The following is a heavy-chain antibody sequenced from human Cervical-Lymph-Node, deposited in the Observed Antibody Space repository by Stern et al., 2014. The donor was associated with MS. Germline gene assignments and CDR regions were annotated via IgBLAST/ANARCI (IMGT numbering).Heavy chain of an antibody. CDR1: GYTFTSYD. Sequence: VQLEESGAEVKKPGASVKVSCKASGYTFTSYDINWVRQATGQGLEWMGWMNPNSGNTGYAQKFQGRVTMTRNTSISTAYMELSSLRSEDTAVYYCARGCGSEYSSGWCYYYYGMDVWGQGTTVTVSS. CDR3: ARGCGSEYSSGWCYYYYGMDV. D-gene: IGHD6-19*01. CDR2: MNPNSGNT. J-gene: IGHJ6*02. V-gene: IGHV1-8*01.